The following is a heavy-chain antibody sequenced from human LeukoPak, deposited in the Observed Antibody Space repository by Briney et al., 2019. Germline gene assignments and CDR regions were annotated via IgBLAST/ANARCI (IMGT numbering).Heavy chain of an antibody. Sequence: QSGGSLRLSCAASGFTFSTYWMSWVRQAPGKGLEWVANIAQDGSEKYYVDSVKGRFTISRDNAKNSLYLQMNSLRAEDTAVYYCARDKIVGASVFDYWGQGTLVTVSS. CDR2: IAQDGSEK. CDR3: ARDKIVGASVFDY. V-gene: IGHV3-7*01. J-gene: IGHJ4*02. CDR1: GFTFSTYW. D-gene: IGHD1-26*01.